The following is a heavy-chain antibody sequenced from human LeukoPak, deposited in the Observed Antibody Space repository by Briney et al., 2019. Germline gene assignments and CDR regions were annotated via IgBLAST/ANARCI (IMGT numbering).Heavy chain of an antibody. CDR1: GGSISSYY. D-gene: IGHD6-13*01. CDR3: ARDRVMYSSSWYRGYYFDY. Sequence: SETLSLTCTVSGGSISSYYWSWVRQPPGKGLEWIGYIYYSGSTNYNPSLKSRVTISVDTSKNQFSLKLSSVTAADTAVYYCARDRVMYSSSWYRGYYFDYWGQGTLVTVSS. J-gene: IGHJ4*02. CDR2: IYYSGST. V-gene: IGHV4-59*01.